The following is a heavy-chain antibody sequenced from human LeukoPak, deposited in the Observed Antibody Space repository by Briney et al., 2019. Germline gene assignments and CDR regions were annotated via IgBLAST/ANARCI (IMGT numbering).Heavy chain of an antibody. CDR3: ATEGKTRTWNYYQAKPVY. J-gene: IGHJ4*02. V-gene: IGHV3-48*03. CDR1: GFTFSSYE. Sequence: GGSLRLSCAASGFTFSSYEMNWVRQAPGKGLEWVSYISSSGSTIYYADSVKGRFTISRDTTQNSLYLQMNSLRAEDTAVYYCATEGKTRTWNYYQAKPVYWGQGTLVTVSS. CDR2: ISSSGSTI. D-gene: IGHD1-7*01.